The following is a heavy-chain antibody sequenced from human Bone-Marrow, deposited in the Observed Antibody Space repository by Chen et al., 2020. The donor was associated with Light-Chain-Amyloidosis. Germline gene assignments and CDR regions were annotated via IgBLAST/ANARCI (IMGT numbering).Heavy chain of an antibody. Sequence: QVQLVESGGGVVQPGRSLRLSCAASGFTFSSYGMHWVRQAPGKGLEWVAVISYDGSNKDYADSVKGRFTISRDNSKNTLYLQMNSLRAEDTAVYYCAKDGVLLSDGYGMDVWGQGTTVTVSS. V-gene: IGHV3-30*18. CDR2: ISYDGSNK. CDR1: GFTFSSYG. J-gene: IGHJ6*02. D-gene: IGHD2-21*02. CDR3: AKDGVLLSDGYGMDV.